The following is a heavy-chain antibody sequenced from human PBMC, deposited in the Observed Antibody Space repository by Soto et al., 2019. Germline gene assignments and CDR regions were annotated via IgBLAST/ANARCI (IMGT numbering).Heavy chain of an antibody. CDR2: ISDNSSVI. V-gene: IGHV3-48*02. CDR1: GFTFSTYS. CDR3: ARDRDAYCSKGICSGPYFDS. Sequence: EVQLVESGGGLVQPGGSLRLSCAASGFTFSTYSINWVRQAPGKGLEWISYISDNSSVIYYADAVKGRFTISRVNAKNSLYLQTNSLRDEDSAVYYCARDRDAYCSKGICSGPYFDSWGQGTLVTVSS. D-gene: IGHD2-8*01. J-gene: IGHJ4*02.